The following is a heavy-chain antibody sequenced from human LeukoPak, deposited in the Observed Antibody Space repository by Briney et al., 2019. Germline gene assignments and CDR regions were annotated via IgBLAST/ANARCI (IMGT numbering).Heavy chain of an antibody. V-gene: IGHV4-61*02. D-gene: IGHD3-9*01. J-gene: IGHJ4*02. Sequence: SETLSLTCTVSGGSISSSSYYWSWIRQPAGKGLEWIGRIYTSGSTNYNPSLKSRVTISVDTSKNQFSLKLSSVTAADTAVYYCARELRYASGFDYWGQGTLVTVSS. CDR3: ARELRYASGFDY. CDR1: GGSISSSSYY. CDR2: IYTSGST.